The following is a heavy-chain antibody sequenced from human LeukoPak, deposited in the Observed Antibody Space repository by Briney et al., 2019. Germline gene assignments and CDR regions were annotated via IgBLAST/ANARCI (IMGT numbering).Heavy chain of an antibody. CDR3: ARARRRFDP. J-gene: IGHJ5*02. CDR2: INHSGST. Sequence: PSETLSLTCAVYGGSFRGYYWSWIRQPPRKGLEWIGEINHSGSTNYNPSLKSRVTISVDTSKNQFSLKLSSVTAADTAVYYCARARRRFDPWGQGTLVTVSS. V-gene: IGHV4-34*01. CDR1: GGSFRGYY.